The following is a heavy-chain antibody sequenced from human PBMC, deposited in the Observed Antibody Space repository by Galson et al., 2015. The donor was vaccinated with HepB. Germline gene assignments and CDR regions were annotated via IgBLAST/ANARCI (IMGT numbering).Heavy chain of an antibody. D-gene: IGHD3-10*02. Sequence: PALVKPTQTLTLTCAFSGFSLSTNGMRVSWIRQPPGKALEWLGRIDWDDAKFYSTSLKTRLTISKDTSRNRVVLTMTNMAPVDTATYYRARTPYQYVPFDIWGQGTMVTVSS. J-gene: IGHJ3*02. CDR2: IDWDDAK. CDR1: GFSLSTNGMR. CDR3: ARTPYQYVPFDI. V-gene: IGHV2-70*04.